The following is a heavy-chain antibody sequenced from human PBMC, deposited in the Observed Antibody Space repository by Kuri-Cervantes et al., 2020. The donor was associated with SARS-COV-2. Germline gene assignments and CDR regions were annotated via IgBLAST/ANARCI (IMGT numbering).Heavy chain of an antibody. D-gene: IGHD3-22*01. V-gene: IGHV3-11*05. CDR3: ARDRSYYDSGGYYSDL. CDR1: GFSLSDYY. J-gene: IGHJ4*02. CDR2: ISGSGGYT. Sequence: GESLKISCVAAGFSLSDYYMSWIRQAPGKGLEWVSYISGSGGYTNYADSVKGRFTLSRDNAKNSLYLQMNSLRVEDTAVYYCARDRSYYDSGGYYSDLWGQGALVTVSS.